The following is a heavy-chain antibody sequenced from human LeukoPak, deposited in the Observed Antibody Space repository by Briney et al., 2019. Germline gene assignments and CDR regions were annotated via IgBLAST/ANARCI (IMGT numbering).Heavy chain of an antibody. J-gene: IGHJ4*02. CDR3: AKEGLRIAAREGFDY. CDR1: GFTFSSYA. Sequence: PGGSLRLSCGASGFTFSSYAMSWVRQAPGKGLEWVSAISGSGGSTYYADSVKGRFTISRDNSKNTLYLQMNILGADDTAVYYCAKEGLRIAAREGFDYWGQGTLVTVSS. CDR2: ISGSGGST. D-gene: IGHD6-6*01. V-gene: IGHV3-23*01.